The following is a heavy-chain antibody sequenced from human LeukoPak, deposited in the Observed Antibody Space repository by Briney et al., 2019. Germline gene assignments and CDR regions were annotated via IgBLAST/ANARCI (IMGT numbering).Heavy chain of an antibody. V-gene: IGHV4-31*03. D-gene: IGHD4-17*01. Sequence: SQTLSLTCTVSGGSISSGDYYLSWIRQHPGKGLEWIGYTYYSGSTYYNPSLKSRVTIFVDTSKNQFSLKLSSVTAADTAVYYCAASSSLSYGAPDYWGQGTLVTVSS. J-gene: IGHJ4*02. CDR1: GGSISSGDYY. CDR3: AASSSLSYGAPDY. CDR2: TYYSGST.